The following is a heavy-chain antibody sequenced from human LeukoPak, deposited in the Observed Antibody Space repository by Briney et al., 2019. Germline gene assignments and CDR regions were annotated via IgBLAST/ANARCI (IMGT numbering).Heavy chain of an antibody. J-gene: IGHJ1*01. D-gene: IGHD3-16*01. Sequence: PGGSLRLSCAASGFTFSTYGMHWVRQAPGKGLEWVAVISYDGSNKYYADSVKGRFTISRDNSKNTLYLQMNSLRAEDTAVYYCASGAEWFGGVIHHWGQGTLVTVSS. CDR1: GFTFSTYG. CDR3: ASGAEWFGGVIHH. CDR2: ISYDGSNK. V-gene: IGHV3-30*03.